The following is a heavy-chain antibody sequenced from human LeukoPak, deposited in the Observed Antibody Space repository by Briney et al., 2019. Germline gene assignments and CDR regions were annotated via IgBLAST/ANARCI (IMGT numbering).Heavy chain of an antibody. J-gene: IGHJ4*02. CDR3: ARHSAGTTKDY. Sequence: SSETLSLTCTVSGGSISSYYWSWIRQPPGKGLEWIGFIPYSGSTNYNPSLKSRFTISLDTSKNQFSLNLSSVTAADTAVYYCARHSAGTTKDYWGQGTLVTVSS. D-gene: IGHD1-1*01. V-gene: IGHV4-59*08. CDR1: GGSISSYY. CDR2: IPYSGST.